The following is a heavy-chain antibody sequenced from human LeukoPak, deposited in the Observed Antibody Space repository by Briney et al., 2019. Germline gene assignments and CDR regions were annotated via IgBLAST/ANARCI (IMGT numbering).Heavy chain of an antibody. V-gene: IGHV3-30-3*01. J-gene: IGHJ3*02. CDR3: ARDQDENYGGNFDAFDI. D-gene: IGHD4-23*01. CDR1: GFTFSSYA. Sequence: GGSLRLSCAASGFTFSSYAMRWVRQAPGKGLEWVAVISYGGSNKYYADSVKGRFTISRDNSKNTLYLQMNSLRAEDTAVYYCARDQDENYGGNFDAFDIWGQGTMVTVSS. CDR2: ISYGGSNK.